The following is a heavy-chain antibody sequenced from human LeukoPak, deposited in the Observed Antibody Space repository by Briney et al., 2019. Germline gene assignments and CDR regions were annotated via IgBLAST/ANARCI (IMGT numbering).Heavy chain of an antibody. Sequence: SVNASCKASLVTFTSYAISWVRQAPGQGLEWMGGIIPIFGTANHAQKFQGRVTITTDESTSTAYMELSSLRSEDTAVYYCARAPSLLGSSGTGPMDVWGKGTTVTVSS. CDR2: IIPIFGTA. J-gene: IGHJ6*04. CDR3: ARAPSLLGSSGTGPMDV. D-gene: IGHD3-10*01. V-gene: IGHV1-69*05. CDR1: LVTFTSYA.